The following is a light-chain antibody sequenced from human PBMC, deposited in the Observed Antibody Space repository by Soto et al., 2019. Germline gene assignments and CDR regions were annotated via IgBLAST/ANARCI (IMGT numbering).Light chain of an antibody. Sequence: DIQMTQSPSSLSASVGDGVTITCLASQTSATYINWYQQKSGSAPRLLIYEASGLQSGVPSRFSGSGSGTDFTLTISRLEPEDFAVYYCQQYGRSPSTFGGGTKVEIK. J-gene: IGKJ4*01. CDR2: EAS. CDR1: QTSATY. CDR3: QQYGRSPST. V-gene: IGKV1-39*01.